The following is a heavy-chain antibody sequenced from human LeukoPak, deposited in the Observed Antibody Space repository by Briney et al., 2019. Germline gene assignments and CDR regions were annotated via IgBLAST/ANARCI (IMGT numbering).Heavy chain of an antibody. V-gene: IGHV1-3*04. J-gene: IGHJ4*02. CDR1: GYTFTSYA. CDR2: INTGNGNT. CDR3: ARGYFWSGYYANY. Sequence: GASVKVSCKASGYTFTSYAMHWVRQAPGQRLEWMGWINTGNGNTKYSQNFQGRVTITRDTSASTAYMELSSLRSEDTAVYYCARGYFWSGYYANYWGQGTLVTVSS. D-gene: IGHD3-3*01.